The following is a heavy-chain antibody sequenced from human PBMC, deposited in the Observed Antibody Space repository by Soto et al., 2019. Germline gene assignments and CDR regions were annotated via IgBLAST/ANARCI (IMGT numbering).Heavy chain of an antibody. Sequence: GASVKVSCKASGYTFTPYSIHWMRHAPGQRLEWMGWANAATGKTKYSQKFQGRVSITTDTSASTAYMELSSLRSEDTAVYYCARARNTYGSYRFGPWGQRTLVTVSS. CDR3: ARARNTYGSYRFGP. J-gene: IGHJ5*02. V-gene: IGHV1-3*01. D-gene: IGHD1-26*01. CDR1: GYTFTPYS. CDR2: ANAATGKT.